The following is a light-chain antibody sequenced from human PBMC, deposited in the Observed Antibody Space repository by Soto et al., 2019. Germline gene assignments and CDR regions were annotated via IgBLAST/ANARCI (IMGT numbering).Light chain of an antibody. CDR2: DVT. J-gene: IGLJ1*01. CDR3: SSYAGTHIV. V-gene: IGLV2-8*01. CDR1: SSDVGGYNY. Sequence: QSALTQPPSASGSPGQSVTISCTGTSSDVGGYNYVSWYQQHPGKAPKLLIYDVTARPSGVPDRFSGSKSGNMASLTVSGLQAEDEADYYCSSYAGTHIVFGTGTKLTVL.